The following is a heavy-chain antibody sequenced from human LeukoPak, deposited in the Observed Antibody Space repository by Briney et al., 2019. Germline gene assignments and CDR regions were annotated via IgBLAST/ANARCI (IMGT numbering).Heavy chain of an antibody. V-gene: IGHV3-48*03. CDR1: GFTISSYE. Sequence: GGSLRLSCAASGFTISSYEMNWVRQAPGKGLEWVSYISSSGSTIYYADSVKGRFTISRDNAKNSLYLQMNSLRAEDTAVYYCARDPSRGWYNNWFDPWGQGTLVTVSS. J-gene: IGHJ5*02. CDR2: ISSSGSTI. D-gene: IGHD6-19*01. CDR3: ARDPSRGWYNNWFDP.